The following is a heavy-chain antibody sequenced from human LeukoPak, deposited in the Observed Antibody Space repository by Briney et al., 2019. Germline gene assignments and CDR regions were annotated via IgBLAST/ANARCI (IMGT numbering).Heavy chain of an antibody. CDR1: GGSIRSYY. V-gene: IGHV4-59*01. CDR3: ARVVSYAFDI. D-gene: IGHD5/OR15-5a*01. Sequence: PSETLSLTCTVSGGSIRSYYWSSIPQPPGRGLEWIGYIHYSGSINTNPSLKSHVTLSVDTPQNQFSLRLSSVTAADTAVYYCARVVSYAFDIWGQGTMVTVSS. CDR2: IHYSGSI. J-gene: IGHJ3*02.